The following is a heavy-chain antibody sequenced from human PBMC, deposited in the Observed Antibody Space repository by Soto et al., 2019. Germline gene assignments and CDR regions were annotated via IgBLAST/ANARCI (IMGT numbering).Heavy chain of an antibody. CDR1: GGPYNSFA. CDR3: ARFLGGAGSYYDGQNYNYYNGMDV. Sequence: QAQLVQSGAEVKKPGSSVKVSCKASGGPYNSFAISWVRQAPGQGLEWIGGIIPVFGTATYAQKFKGRVTITAEESTSTAYMELSSLTSEDTAVYHCARFLGGAGSYYDGQNYNYYNGMDVWGQGTTVTVSS. V-gene: IGHV1-69*01. CDR2: IIPVFGTA. D-gene: IGHD3-10*01. J-gene: IGHJ6*02.